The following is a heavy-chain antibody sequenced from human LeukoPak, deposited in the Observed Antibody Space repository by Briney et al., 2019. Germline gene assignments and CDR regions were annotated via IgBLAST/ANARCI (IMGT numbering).Heavy chain of an antibody. V-gene: IGHV1-2*02. D-gene: IGHD1-26*01. J-gene: IGHJ5*02. CDR1: GYTFTGYY. CDR3: ARKVGPNWFDP. Sequence: ASVKVSCKASGYTFTGYYMHWVRQAPGQGLEWMGWINPNSGGTTYAQKFQGRVTMTRDTSISTAYMELSRLRSDDTAVYYCARKVGPNWFDPWGQGTLVTVSS. CDR2: INPNSGGT.